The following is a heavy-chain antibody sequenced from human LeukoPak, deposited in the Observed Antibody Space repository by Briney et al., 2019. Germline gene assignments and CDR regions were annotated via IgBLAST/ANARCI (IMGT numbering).Heavy chain of an antibody. CDR1: GFTFDDYA. D-gene: IGHD3-10*01. CDR2: ISWNSGSI. Sequence: GGSLRLSCAASGFTFDDYAMHWVRQAPGKGLEWVSGISWNSGSIGYADSVKGRFTISRDSAKNSLYLQMNSLRAEDTALYYCAKDIGSGSYQFDYWGQGTLVTVSS. CDR3: AKDIGSGSYQFDY. J-gene: IGHJ4*02. V-gene: IGHV3-9*01.